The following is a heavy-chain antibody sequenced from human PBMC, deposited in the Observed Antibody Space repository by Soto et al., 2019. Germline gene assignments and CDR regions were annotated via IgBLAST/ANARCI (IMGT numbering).Heavy chain of an antibody. D-gene: IGHD1-7*01. CDR2: INHSGST. CDR3: ARRWVSHKVTRTKEGPGIRENWFDP. CDR1: GGSFSGYY. Sequence: QVQLQQWGAGLLKPSETLSLTCAVYGGSFSGYYWSWIRQPPGKGLEWIGEINHSGSTNYNPSLKSRVTISVDTSKNQFSLKLSSVTAADTAVYYCARRWVSHKVTRTKEGPGIRENWFDPWGQGTLVTVSS. V-gene: IGHV4-34*01. J-gene: IGHJ5*02.